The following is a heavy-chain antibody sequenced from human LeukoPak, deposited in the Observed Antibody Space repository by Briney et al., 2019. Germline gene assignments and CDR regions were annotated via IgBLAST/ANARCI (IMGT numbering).Heavy chain of an antibody. D-gene: IGHD6-13*01. CDR1: GFTFASYA. V-gene: IGHV3-23*01. Sequence: GGSLRLSCAASGFTFASYAMSWVRQAPGKGLEWVSAISGNGGSTYYADSVKGRFSISRDNSKNTLYLQMNRLRAEDTALYYCAKAPLVGIAAAGGAFFYWGQGTLVTVSS. J-gene: IGHJ4*02. CDR3: AKAPLVGIAAAGGAFFY. CDR2: ISGNGGST.